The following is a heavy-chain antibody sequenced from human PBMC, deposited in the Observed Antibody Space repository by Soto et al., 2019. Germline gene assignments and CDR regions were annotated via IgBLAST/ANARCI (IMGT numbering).Heavy chain of an antibody. CDR1: GFTFSSYA. J-gene: IGHJ4*02. CDR2: ISGSGGST. D-gene: IGHD4-17*01. CDR3: ARARTVTAIGLTRNAQIDY. Sequence: PGGSLRLSCAASGFTFSSYAMSWVRQAPGKGLEWVSAISGSGGSTYYADSVKGRFTISRDNSKNTLYLQMNSLRAEDTAVYYCARARTVTAIGLTRNAQIDYWGQGTLVTVSS. V-gene: IGHV3-23*01.